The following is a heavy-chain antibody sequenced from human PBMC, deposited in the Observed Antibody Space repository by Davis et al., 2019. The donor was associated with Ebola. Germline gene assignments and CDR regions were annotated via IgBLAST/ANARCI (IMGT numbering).Heavy chain of an antibody. V-gene: IGHV3-53*04. D-gene: IGHD1-7*01. CDR2: VYRGGTT. CDR1: DSTVSRNY. CDR3: TGNWIYGSGMDI. J-gene: IGHJ6*02. Sequence: GESLKISCAAADSTVSRNYMTWVRQAPGKGLQWVSTVYRGGTTYYADSVKGRFTVSRHSSENTLYLQMNGLRPEDTAVYYCTGNWIYGSGMDIWGQGTTVTVSS.